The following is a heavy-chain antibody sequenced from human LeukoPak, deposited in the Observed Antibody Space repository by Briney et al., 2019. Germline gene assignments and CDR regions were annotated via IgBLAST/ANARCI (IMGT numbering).Heavy chain of an antibody. J-gene: IGHJ4*02. Sequence: GGSLRLSCAASGFTFNSYAMHWVRQAPGRGLEWVAVISYDGKNKYYADSVKGRFTISRDNSKNTLYLQMNSLRAHDTAVYYCARAPAVAGTVWGQGTLVTVSS. CDR1: GFTFNSYA. CDR3: ARAPAVAGTV. V-gene: IGHV3-30*04. CDR2: ISYDGKNK. D-gene: IGHD6-19*01.